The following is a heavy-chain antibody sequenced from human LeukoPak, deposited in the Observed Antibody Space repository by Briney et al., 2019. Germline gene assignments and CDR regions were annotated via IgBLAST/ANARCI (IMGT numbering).Heavy chain of an antibody. V-gene: IGHV4-30-4*08. D-gene: IGHD3-22*01. CDR2: IYYSGST. Sequence: SETLSLTCTVSGGSISSYYWSWIRQPPGKGLEWIGYIYYSGSTYYNPSLKSRVTISVDTSKNQFPLKLSSVTAADTAVYYCARVKLVGYDKPLDYWGQGTLVTVSS. J-gene: IGHJ4*02. CDR1: GGSISSYY. CDR3: ARVKLVGYDKPLDY.